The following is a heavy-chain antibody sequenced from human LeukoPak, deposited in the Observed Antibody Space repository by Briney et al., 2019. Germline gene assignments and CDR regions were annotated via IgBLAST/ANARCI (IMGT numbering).Heavy chain of an antibody. D-gene: IGHD4-17*01. J-gene: IGHJ4*02. CDR3: ARGEYDYGDYEAFY. V-gene: IGHV3-48*03. CDR1: GFTSSNYE. CDR2: ISSSGSTI. Sequence: GGSLRLSCAASGFTSSNYEMNWVRQAPGKGLEWVSYISSSGSTIYYADSVKGRFTISRDNAKNSLYLQMNSLRAEDTAVYYCARGEYDYGDYEAFYWGQGTLVTVSS.